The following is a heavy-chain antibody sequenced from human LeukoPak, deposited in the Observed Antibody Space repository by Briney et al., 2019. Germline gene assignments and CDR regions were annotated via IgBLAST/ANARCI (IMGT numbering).Heavy chain of an antibody. J-gene: IGHJ4*02. D-gene: IGHD5-18*01. CDR3: ARGSDTAMVTGWYFDY. Sequence: GGSLRLFCAASGFTFSSYGMHWVRQAPGKELEWVAVIWYDGSNKYYADSVKGRFTISRDNSKNTLYLQMNSLRAEDTAVYYCARGSDTAMVTGWYFDYWGQGTLVTVSS. V-gene: IGHV3-33*01. CDR1: GFTFSSYG. CDR2: IWYDGSNK.